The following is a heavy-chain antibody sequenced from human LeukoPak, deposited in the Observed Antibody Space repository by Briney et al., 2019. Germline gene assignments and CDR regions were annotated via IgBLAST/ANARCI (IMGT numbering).Heavy chain of an antibody. J-gene: IGHJ4*02. V-gene: IGHV4-38-2*02. CDR1: GYSISSGYH. D-gene: IGHD2-15*01. Sequence: SETLSLTCTVSGYSISSGYHWGWIRQPPGKGLEWIGSIYHSGSTYYNPSLKSRVTISVDTSKNQFSLKLSSVTAADTAVYYCARVYCSGGSCFDYWGQGTLVTVSS. CDR2: IYHSGST. CDR3: ARVYCSGGSCFDY.